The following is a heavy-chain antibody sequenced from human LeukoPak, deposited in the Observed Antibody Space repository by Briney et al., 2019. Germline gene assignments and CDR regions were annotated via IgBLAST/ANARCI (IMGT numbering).Heavy chain of an antibody. V-gene: IGHV4-30-2*01. Sequence: SQTLPLTCAVSGGSISSGGYSWSWIRQPPGKGLEWIGYIYHSGSTYYNPSLKSRVTISVDRSKNQFSLKLSSVTAADTAVYYCARDRGAAASGWFDPWGQGTLVTVSS. CDR3: ARDRGAAASGWFDP. D-gene: IGHD6-13*01. J-gene: IGHJ5*02. CDR1: GGSISSGGYS. CDR2: IYHSGST.